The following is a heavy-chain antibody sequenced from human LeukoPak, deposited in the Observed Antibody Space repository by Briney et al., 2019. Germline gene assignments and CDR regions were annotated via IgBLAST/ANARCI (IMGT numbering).Heavy chain of an antibody. J-gene: IGHJ4*02. CDR2: IIPIFGTA. D-gene: IGHD3-10*01. CDR3: ARDPTMVRGVISPI. Sequence: SVKVSCKASGGTFSSYAISWVRQAPGQGLEWMGGIIPIFGTANYAQKFQGRVTITADKSTSTAYMELSSLRSEDTAVYYCARDPTMVRGVISPIWGQGTLVTVSS. CDR1: GGTFSSYA. V-gene: IGHV1-69*06.